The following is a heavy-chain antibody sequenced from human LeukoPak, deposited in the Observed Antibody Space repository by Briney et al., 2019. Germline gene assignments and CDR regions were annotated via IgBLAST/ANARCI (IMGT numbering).Heavy chain of an antibody. V-gene: IGHV1-46*01. CDR2: INPSGGST. CDR3: ASPRTYCSGGSCYSSYDY. J-gene: IGHJ4*02. CDR1: GYTFTSYY. D-gene: IGHD2-15*01. Sequence: ASVKVYCKASGYTFTSYYMHWVRQAPGQGLEWMGIINPSGGSTGYAQKFQGRVTMTRDTSTSTVYMELSSLRSEDTAVYYCASPRTYCSGGSCYSSYDYWGQGTLVTVSS.